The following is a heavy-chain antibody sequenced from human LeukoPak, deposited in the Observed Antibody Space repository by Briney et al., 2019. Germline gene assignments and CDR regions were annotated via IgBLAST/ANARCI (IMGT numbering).Heavy chain of an antibody. CDR2: ISYDGSNK. Sequence: GRSLRLSCAASGFTFSSYAMHWVRQAPGKGLEWVAVISYDGSNKYYADSVKGRFTISRDNSKNTLYLQMNSLRSDDTAVYYCARESGPIAAAGTPNWFDPWGQGTLVTVSS. CDR1: GFTFSSYA. J-gene: IGHJ5*02. D-gene: IGHD6-13*01. V-gene: IGHV3-30*04. CDR3: ARESGPIAAAGTPNWFDP.